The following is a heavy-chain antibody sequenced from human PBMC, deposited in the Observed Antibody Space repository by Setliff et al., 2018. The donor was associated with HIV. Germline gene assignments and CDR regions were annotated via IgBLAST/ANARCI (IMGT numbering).Heavy chain of an antibody. CDR2: ISQSGDRI. CDR1: GFTFNNNA. CDR3: TRDLNLPGGEDFDF. J-gene: IGHJ3*01. V-gene: IGHV3-23*01. D-gene: IGHD2-2*01. Sequence: PGGSLRLSCAASGFTFNNNAMSWVRQAPGKGLEWVSGISQSGDRIYYADSVRGRFTISRDNSKNTLFLQMNSLTAEDTAVYYCTRDLNLPGGEDFDFWGQGTMVTVSS.